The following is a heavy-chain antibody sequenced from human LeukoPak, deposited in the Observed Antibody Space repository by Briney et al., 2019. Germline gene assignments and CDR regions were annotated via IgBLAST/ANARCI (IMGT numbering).Heavy chain of an antibody. J-gene: IGHJ5*02. Sequence: AGGSLRLSCAASGFTFSSYAMSWVRQAPGKGLGWVSAISGSGGSTYYADSVKGRFTISRDNSKNTLYLQMNSLRAEDTAVYYCAKVPVAGTGAWFDPWGQGTLVTVSS. V-gene: IGHV3-23*01. CDR2: ISGSGGST. CDR3: AKVPVAGTGAWFDP. CDR1: GFTFSSYA. D-gene: IGHD6-19*01.